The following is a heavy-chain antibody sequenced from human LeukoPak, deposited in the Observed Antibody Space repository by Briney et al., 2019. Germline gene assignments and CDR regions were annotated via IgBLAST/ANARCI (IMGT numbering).Heavy chain of an antibody. V-gene: IGHV4-34*01. Sequence: PSETLSLTCAVYGGSFSGYYWSWIRQPPGKGLEWIGEINHSGSTNYNPSLKSRVTISVDTSKNQFSLKLSSVTAADTAVYYCARHPMGTYYYGSGSFDYWGQGTLVTVSS. CDR3: ARHPMGTYYYGSGSFDY. J-gene: IGHJ4*02. CDR2: INHSGST. D-gene: IGHD3-10*01. CDR1: GGSFSGYY.